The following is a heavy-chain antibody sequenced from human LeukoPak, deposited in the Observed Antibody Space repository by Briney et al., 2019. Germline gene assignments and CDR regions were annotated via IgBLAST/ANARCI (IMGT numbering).Heavy chain of an antibody. CDR1: GYSFTSYW. CDR2: IYPGDSDT. CDR3: ARARVTMVRGVISATYFDY. D-gene: IGHD3-10*01. V-gene: IGHV5-51*01. Sequence: GESLKISCKGSGYSFTSYWIGWVRQMPGKGLEWMGIIYPGDSDTRYSPSFQGQVTISADKSISTAYLQWSSLKASDTAMYYCARARVTMVRGVISATYFDYWGQGTPVTVSS. J-gene: IGHJ4*02.